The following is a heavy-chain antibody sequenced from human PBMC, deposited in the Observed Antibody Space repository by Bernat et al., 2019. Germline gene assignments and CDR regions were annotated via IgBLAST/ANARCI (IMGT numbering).Heavy chain of an antibody. CDR2: ISYDGSNK. V-gene: IGHV3-30-3*01. J-gene: IGHJ3*01. D-gene: IGHD1-26*01. Sequence: QVQLVESGGGVVQPGRSLRLSCAASGFTFSSYAMHWVRQAPGKGLEWVAVISYDGSNKYYADSVKGRFTISRDNSKNTLYLQMNSLRAEETAVYCCASRPKRIAGATLGGFDFWRQGTMVTVSS. CDR1: GFTFSSYA. CDR3: ASRPKRIAGATLGGFDF.